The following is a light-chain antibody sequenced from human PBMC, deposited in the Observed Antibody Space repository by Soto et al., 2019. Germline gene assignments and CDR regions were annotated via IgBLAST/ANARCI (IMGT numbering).Light chain of an antibody. V-gene: IGLV1-44*01. Sequence: QSVLTQPPSASGTPGQRVTISCSGSSSNIGSNTVNWYQQLPGTAPKVFIYSNNQRPSGVPDRFSGSKSGTSASLAISGLQAEDEADYYCCSYAGSSYWVFGGGTKVTVL. CDR2: SNN. J-gene: IGLJ3*02. CDR3: CSYAGSSYWV. CDR1: SSNIGSNT.